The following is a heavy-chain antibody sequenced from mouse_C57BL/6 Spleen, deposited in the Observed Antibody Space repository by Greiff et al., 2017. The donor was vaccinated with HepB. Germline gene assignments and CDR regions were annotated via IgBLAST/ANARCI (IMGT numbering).Heavy chain of an antibody. CDR1: GFTFTDYY. Sequence: EVQVVESGGGLVQPGGSLSLSCAASGFTFTDYYMSWVRQPPGKALEWLGFIRNKANGYTTEYSASVKGRFTISRDNSQSILYLQMNALRAEDSATYYCASRSPMDYWGQGTSVTVSS. J-gene: IGHJ4*01. V-gene: IGHV7-3*01. CDR2: IRNKANGYTT. CDR3: ASRSPMDY.